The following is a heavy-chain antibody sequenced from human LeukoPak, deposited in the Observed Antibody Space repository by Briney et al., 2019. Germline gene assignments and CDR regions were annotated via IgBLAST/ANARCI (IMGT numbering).Heavy chain of an antibody. Sequence: RLSCEAAGFTFSNYGMXWVRXXPGKGXXWVAXXWYEGSNKYYADSVKGQFTISRDNSNNTLYLQMNSLRAEDTAVYYCARVVGGYCSGGSCYVGYIDYWGQGTLVTVSS. V-gene: IGHV3-33*01. CDR3: ARVVGGYCSGGSCYVGYIDY. J-gene: IGHJ4*02. CDR2: XWYEGSNK. D-gene: IGHD2-15*01. CDR1: GFTFSNYG.